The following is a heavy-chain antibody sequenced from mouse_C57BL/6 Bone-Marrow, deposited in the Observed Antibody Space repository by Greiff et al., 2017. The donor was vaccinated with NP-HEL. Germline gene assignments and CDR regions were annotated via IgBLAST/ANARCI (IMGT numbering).Heavy chain of an antibody. CDR3: ARHYYGSSYEGDY. CDR1: GYTFTSYW. V-gene: IGHV1-64*01. CDR2: IHPNSGST. D-gene: IGHD1-1*01. J-gene: IGHJ2*01. Sequence: QVQLQQPGAELVKPGASVKLSCKASGYTFTSYWMHWVKQGPGQGLEWIGMIHPNSGSTNYNEKFKSKATLTVDKSSSTAYMQLSSLTSEDSAVYYCARHYYGSSYEGDYWGQGTTLTVSS.